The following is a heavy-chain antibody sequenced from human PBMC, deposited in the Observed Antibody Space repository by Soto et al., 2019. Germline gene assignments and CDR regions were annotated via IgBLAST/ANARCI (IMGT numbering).Heavy chain of an antibody. Sequence: GESLKISCKGSGYSFTSYWINWVRQMPGKGLEWMGIIYPGDSDTRYSPSFQGQVTISADKSINTAYLQWRSLKASDTAVYYCARHHGSPGSYFGMDVWGQGTTVTISS. CDR2: IYPGDSDT. V-gene: IGHV5-51*01. CDR3: ARHHGSPGSYFGMDV. J-gene: IGHJ6*02. D-gene: IGHD6-13*01. CDR1: GYSFTSYW.